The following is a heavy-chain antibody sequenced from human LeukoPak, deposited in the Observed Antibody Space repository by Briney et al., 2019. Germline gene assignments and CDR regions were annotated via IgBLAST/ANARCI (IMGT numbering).Heavy chain of an antibody. CDR1: GYTFTGYY. CDR2: INPNSGGT. J-gene: IGHJ5*02. V-gene: IGHV1-2*02. CDR3: ARDGVVVVPAAIRFDP. Sequence: ASVKVSCKASGYTFTGYYMHWVRQTPGQGLEGMGWINPNSGGTNYAQKFQGRVTMTRDTSISTAYMELSRLRSDDTAVYYCARDGVVVVPAAIRFDPWGQGTLVTVSS. D-gene: IGHD2-2*01.